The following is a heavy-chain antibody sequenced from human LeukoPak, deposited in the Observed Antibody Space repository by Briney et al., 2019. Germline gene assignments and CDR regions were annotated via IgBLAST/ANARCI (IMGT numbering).Heavy chain of an antibody. V-gene: IGHV5-51*01. J-gene: IGHJ2*01. Sequence: GESLKISCKGSGYSFTSYWIGWVRQMPGKGLEWMGIIYPGDADTRYSPSFQGQVTISADKSISTAYLQWSSLKASDTAMYYCARRFGCCSSTSCYALEYSRDWYFDLWGRGTLVTVSS. CDR1: GYSFTSYW. D-gene: IGHD2-2*01. CDR3: ARRFGCCSSTSCYALEYSRDWYFDL. CDR2: IYPGDADT.